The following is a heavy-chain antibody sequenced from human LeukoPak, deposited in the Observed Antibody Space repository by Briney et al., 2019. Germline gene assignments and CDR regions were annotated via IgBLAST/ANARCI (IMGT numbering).Heavy chain of an antibody. J-gene: IGHJ5*02. CDR3: ARVEQYYYGSGVTRGWFDP. CDR1: GGSISSYY. V-gene: IGHV4-59*01. D-gene: IGHD3-10*01. Sequence: SETLSLTCTVSGGSISSYYWSWHRQPPGRGLEWIGYIYYSGSTNYNPSLKSRVTISVDTSKNQFSLKLSSVTAADTAVYYCARVEQYYYGSGVTRGWFDPWGQGTLVTVSS. CDR2: IYYSGST.